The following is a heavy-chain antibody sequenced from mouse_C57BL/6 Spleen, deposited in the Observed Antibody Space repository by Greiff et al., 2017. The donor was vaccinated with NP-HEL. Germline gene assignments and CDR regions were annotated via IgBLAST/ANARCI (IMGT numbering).Heavy chain of an antibody. CDR1: GYTFTSYW. CDR2: IYPSDSET. Sequence: VQLQQPGAELVRPGSSVKLSCKASGYTFTSYWMDWVKQRPGQGLEWIGNIYPSDSETHYNQKFKDKATLTVDKSSSTAYMQLSSLTSEDSAVYYCALIYYYGSSYVNYWGQGTTLTVSS. J-gene: IGHJ2*01. CDR3: ALIYYYGSSYVNY. D-gene: IGHD1-1*01. V-gene: IGHV1-61*01.